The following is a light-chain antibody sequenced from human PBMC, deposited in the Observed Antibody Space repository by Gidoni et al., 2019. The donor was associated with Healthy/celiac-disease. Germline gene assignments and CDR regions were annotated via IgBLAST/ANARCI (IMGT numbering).Light chain of an antibody. CDR3: MQALQTPLT. CDR2: LGS. CDR1: QSLLHSNGYNY. J-gene: IGKJ1*01. V-gene: IGKV2-28*01. Sequence: DIVMTQSPLSLPVTPGEPASISCRSSQSLLHSNGYNYLDWYLQKPGQSPQLLIYLGSNRASGVPDRFRSSGSGTDFTLKISRVEAEDVGVYYCMQALQTPLTFGQGTKVEIK.